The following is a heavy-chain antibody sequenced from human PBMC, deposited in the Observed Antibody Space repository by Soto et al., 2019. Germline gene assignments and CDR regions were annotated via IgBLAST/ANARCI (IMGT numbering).Heavy chain of an antibody. D-gene: IGHD5-12*01. CDR2: ISSSGYT. V-gene: IGHV3-11*05. Sequence: QVRLEESGGGLVKPGGSLRLSCAASGFTFSDYYMSWIRQAPGKGLEWVSYISSSGYTKYADSVKGRFTISRDNAKDSLSLQMNSLRADDTAVYYCARREYGGLDYWGQGTLVTVSS. CDR3: ARREYGGLDY. CDR1: GFTFSDYY. J-gene: IGHJ4*02.